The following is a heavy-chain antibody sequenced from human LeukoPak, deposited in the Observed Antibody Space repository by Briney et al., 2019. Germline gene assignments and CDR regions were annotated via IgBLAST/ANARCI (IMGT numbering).Heavy chain of an antibody. CDR2: ISGSGDNT. V-gene: IGHV3-23*01. D-gene: IGHD3-10*01. CDR3: AKDGDDYYGSGSYSDY. J-gene: IGHJ4*02. Sequence: GGSLRLSCAASGFTFSSYAMNWVRQAPGKGLEWVSIISGSGDNTYYTDSVKGRFTISRDNSKNTLSLQMNSLRAEDTAVYYCAKDGDDYYGSGSYSDYWGQGTLVTVSS. CDR1: GFTFSSYA.